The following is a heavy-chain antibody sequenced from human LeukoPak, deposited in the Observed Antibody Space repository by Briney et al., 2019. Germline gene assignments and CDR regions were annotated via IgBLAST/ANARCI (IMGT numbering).Heavy chain of an antibody. CDR3: ARVVPGTTWVGTYFDN. CDR1: GYTFTNYY. J-gene: IGHJ4*02. Sequence: GASVKVSCKASGYTFTNYYMHWVRQAPGQGLEWMGIINPSGGSTSKAQKFQGRVTMTRDTSTSTVYMELSSLRSEDTAVYYCARVVPGTTWVGTYFDNWGQGTLVTVSS. V-gene: IGHV1-46*01. CDR2: INPSGGST. D-gene: IGHD2-21*02.